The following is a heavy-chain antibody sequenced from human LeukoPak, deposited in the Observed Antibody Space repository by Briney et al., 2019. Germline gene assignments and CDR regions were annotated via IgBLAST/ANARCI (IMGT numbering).Heavy chain of an antibody. CDR3: AKVGEYQLLWDAFDI. CDR1: GFTFSSYG. CDR2: ISYDGSNK. Sequence: GGSLRLSCAASGFTFSSYGMHWVRQAPGKGLEWVAVISYDGSNKYYADSVKGRFTISRDNSKNTLYLQMNSLRAEDTAVYYCAKVGEYQLLWDAFDIWGQGTMVTVPS. J-gene: IGHJ3*02. V-gene: IGHV3-30*18. D-gene: IGHD2-2*01.